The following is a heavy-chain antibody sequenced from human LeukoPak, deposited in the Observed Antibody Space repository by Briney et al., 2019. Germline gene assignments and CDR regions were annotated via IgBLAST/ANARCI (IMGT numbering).Heavy chain of an antibody. CDR3: ARDSTTVNHDY. CDR1: GFTFSSYE. CDR2: ISSGGGNTI. V-gene: IGHV3-48*03. Sequence: PGGSLRLSCAASGFTFSSYEMNWLRQAPGKGPEWISYISSGGGNTIYYADFVKGRFTISRDNAKNSVYLQMNSLRAEDTAIYFCARDSTTVNHDYWGQGTLVTVSS. D-gene: IGHD4-17*01. J-gene: IGHJ4*02.